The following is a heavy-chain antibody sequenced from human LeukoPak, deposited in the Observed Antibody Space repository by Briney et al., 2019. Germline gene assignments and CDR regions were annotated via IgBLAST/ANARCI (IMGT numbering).Heavy chain of an antibody. Sequence: ASVKVSCKASGYTFTGYYMHWVRQAPGQGLEWMGWINPNSGGTNYAQKFQGRVTMTRDTSISTAYMELSRLRSDDTAVYYCARNIVVVPAARGAFDIWGQGTTVTIS. J-gene: IGHJ3*02. CDR1: GYTFTGYY. V-gene: IGHV1-2*02. D-gene: IGHD2-2*01. CDR3: ARNIVVVPAARGAFDI. CDR2: INPNSGGT.